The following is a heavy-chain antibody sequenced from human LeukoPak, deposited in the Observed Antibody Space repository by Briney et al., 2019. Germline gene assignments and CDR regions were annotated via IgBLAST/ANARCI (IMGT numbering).Heavy chain of an antibody. CDR1: GGSISSSSYY. CDR2: IYYSGST. V-gene: IGHV4-39*07. D-gene: IGHD6-13*01. Sequence: SETLSLTCTVSGGSISSSSYYWGWIRQPPGKGLEWIGSIYYSGSTYYNPSLKSRVTISVDTSKNQFSLKLSSVTAADTAVYYCARGSSSSWIPSDSLYFDYWGQGTLVTVSS. CDR3: ARGSSSSWIPSDSLYFDY. J-gene: IGHJ4*02.